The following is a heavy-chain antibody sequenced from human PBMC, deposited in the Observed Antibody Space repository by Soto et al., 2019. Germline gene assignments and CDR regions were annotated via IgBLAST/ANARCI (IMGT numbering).Heavy chain of an antibody. CDR1: GFTFSSYA. CDR2: IGDSGGSI. CDR3: AKRVWGGGSWYFDC. V-gene: IGHV3-23*01. J-gene: IGHJ4*02. Sequence: EVQLLESGGGLVPPGGFLRLSCAASGFTFSSYAMTWVRQAPGKGLEWVSDIGDSGGSIYYADSVKGRFTISRDNSKNTLYLQMNSLRAEDTAIYYCAKRVWGGGSWYFDCWGQGTLVTVSS. D-gene: IGHD6-13*01.